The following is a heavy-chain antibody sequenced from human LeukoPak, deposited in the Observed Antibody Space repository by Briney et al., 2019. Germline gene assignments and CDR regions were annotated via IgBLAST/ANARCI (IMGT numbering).Heavy chain of an antibody. CDR2: ISSSGSTI. J-gene: IGHJ4*02. CDR1: GFTFSDYY. V-gene: IGHV3-11*01. Sequence: PGGSLRLSCAASGFTFSDYYMSWIRQAPGRGLEWVSYISSSGSTIYYADSVKGRFTISRDNAKNSLYLQMNSLRAEDTAVYYCARWLQSEIPRGIDYWGQGTLVTVSS. D-gene: IGHD5-24*01. CDR3: ARWLQSEIPRGIDY.